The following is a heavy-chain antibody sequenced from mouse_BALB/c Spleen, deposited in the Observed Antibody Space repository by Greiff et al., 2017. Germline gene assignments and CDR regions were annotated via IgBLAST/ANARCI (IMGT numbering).Heavy chain of an antibody. CDR1: GFTFSSYA. CDR3: ARGDYDYDEGPNFDY. V-gene: IGHV5-6-5*01. D-gene: IGHD2-4*01. Sequence: EVNLVESGGGLVKPGGSLKLSCAASGFTFSSYAMSWVRQTPEKRLEWVASISSGGSTYYPDSVKGRFTISRDNARNILYLQMSSLRSEDTAMYYCARGDYDYDEGPNFDYWGQGTTLTVSS. J-gene: IGHJ2*01. CDR2: ISSGGST.